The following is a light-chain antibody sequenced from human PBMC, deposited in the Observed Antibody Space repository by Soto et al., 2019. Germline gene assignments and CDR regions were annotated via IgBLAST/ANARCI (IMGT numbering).Light chain of an antibody. V-gene: IGKV4-1*01. CDR3: QQYYSTPHT. CDR1: QSVLYSSNNKNY. Sequence: DIVMTQSPDSLAVSLGERAPIHCKSSQSVLYSSNNKNYLAWYQQKPGQPPKLLIYWASTRESGVPDRFSGSGSGTDFTLTISSLQAEDVAVYYCQQYYSTPHTFGPGTKVDI. J-gene: IGKJ3*01. CDR2: WAS.